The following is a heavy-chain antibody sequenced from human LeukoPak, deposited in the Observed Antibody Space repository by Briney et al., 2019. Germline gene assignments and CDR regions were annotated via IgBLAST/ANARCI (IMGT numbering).Heavy chain of an antibody. CDR3: AKDRGAARPFDI. V-gene: IGHV3-30*04. CDR2: VSFDGRNK. J-gene: IGHJ3*02. Sequence: PGRSLRLSCVASGLSLSSYAMHWVRQAPGKGLEWVSFVSFDGRNKNYADSVRGRFTISRDNSKNTLYLQMNSLRAEDTAVYYCAKDRGAARPFDIWGQGTMVTVSS. CDR1: GLSLSSYA. D-gene: IGHD6-6*01.